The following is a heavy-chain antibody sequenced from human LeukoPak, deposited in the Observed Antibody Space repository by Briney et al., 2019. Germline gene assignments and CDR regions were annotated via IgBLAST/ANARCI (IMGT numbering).Heavy chain of an antibody. Sequence: GGSLRLSCAASGFTFSNAWMSWVRQAPGKGLEWVGRIKSKTDGGTTDYAAPVKGRFTISRDDSKNTLYLQMNSLKTEDTAVYYCTAAAYGSGNSYPGDAFDIWGQGTMVTVSS. CDR3: TAAAYGSGNSYPGDAFDI. CDR1: GFTFSNAW. D-gene: IGHD3-10*01. V-gene: IGHV3-15*01. J-gene: IGHJ3*02. CDR2: IKSKTDGGTT.